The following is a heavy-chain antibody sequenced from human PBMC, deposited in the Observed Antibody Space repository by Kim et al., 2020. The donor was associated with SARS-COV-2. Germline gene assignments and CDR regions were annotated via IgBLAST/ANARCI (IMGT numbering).Heavy chain of an antibody. D-gene: IGHD6-6*01. CDR3: ARQEEQLAPTSTFDY. V-gene: IGHV4-39*01. J-gene: IGHJ4*02. Sequence: PSLKSRVTISVDTSKNQFSLKLSSVTAADTAVYYCARQEEQLAPTSTFDYWGQGTLVTVSS.